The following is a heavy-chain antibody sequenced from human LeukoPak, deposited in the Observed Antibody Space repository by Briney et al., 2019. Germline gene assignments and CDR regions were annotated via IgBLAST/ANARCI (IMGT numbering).Heavy chain of an antibody. Sequence: SETLSLTCIVSGGSISSSIYYWAWVRQPPGKGLEWIGTVFYNGATQYSPSLRSRVTISIDTSTNQFSPKLSSVTAADTAVYYCARGISIIRGVPEFDPWGQGTLVTVSS. V-gene: IGHV4-39*07. CDR3: ARGISIIRGVPEFDP. J-gene: IGHJ5*02. CDR1: GGSISSSIYY. D-gene: IGHD3-10*01. CDR2: VFYNGAT.